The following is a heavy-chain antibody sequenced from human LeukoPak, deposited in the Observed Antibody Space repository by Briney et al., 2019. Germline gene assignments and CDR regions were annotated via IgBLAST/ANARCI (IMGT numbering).Heavy chain of an antibody. V-gene: IGHV3-21*01. Sequence: GGSLRLSCAASGFTFSSCGFNWVRQAPGKGLEWVSSIGPTGTDRYYADLARGRFTISRDNAKNSMYLQMDSLRDEDTAVYYCATETIGRHYDYWGQGTLLTVSS. CDR2: IGPTGTDR. D-gene: IGHD1-14*01. J-gene: IGHJ4*02. CDR3: ATETIGRHYDY. CDR1: GFTFSSCG.